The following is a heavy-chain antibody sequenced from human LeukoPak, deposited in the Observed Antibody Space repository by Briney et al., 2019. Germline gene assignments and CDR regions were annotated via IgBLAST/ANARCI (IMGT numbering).Heavy chain of an antibody. V-gene: IGHV3-48*03. D-gene: IGHD6-19*01. CDR1: GFTFSSYE. CDR3: ARDPLYTSGWYYFDY. J-gene: IGHJ4*02. Sequence: GGSLRLSCAASGFTFSSYEMNWVRQAPGKGLEWISYISDGAKTIYYADSVKGRFTISRDNAKNSLYLQMNRLRAEDTAVYYCARDPLYTSGWYYFDYWGQGTLATVSS. CDR2: ISDGAKTI.